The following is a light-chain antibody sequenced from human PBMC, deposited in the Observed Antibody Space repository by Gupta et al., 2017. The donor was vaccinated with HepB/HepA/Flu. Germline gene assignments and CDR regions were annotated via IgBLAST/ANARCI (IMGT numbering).Light chain of an antibody. CDR1: QSLLSSANNMNY. CDR3: QQYYNSPQT. V-gene: IGKV4-1*01. Sequence: DIVLAQSPDSLLVSLGERGHINCKPSQSLLSSANNMNYLAWFQQKPGQPPKMLFYWASSRASGVPDRFSASGSGTDFTLTIAGLQAEDAAVYYCQQYYNSPQTFGPETKVEIK. J-gene: IGKJ1*01. CDR2: WAS.